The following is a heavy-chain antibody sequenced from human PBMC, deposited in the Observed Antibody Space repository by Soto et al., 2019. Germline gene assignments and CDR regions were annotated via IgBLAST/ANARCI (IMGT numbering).Heavy chain of an antibody. CDR3: ARESIAVAGTYY. D-gene: IGHD6-19*01. CDR2: IHYSGST. V-gene: IGHV4-61*01. J-gene: IGHJ4*02. CDR1: GGSVSSGSYY. Sequence: SETLSLTCTVSGGSVSSGSYYWSWIRQPPGKGLEWIGYIHYSGSTNYNPSLKSRVTISVDTSKKQFSLKLSSVTAADTAVYYCARESIAVAGTYYWGQGTLVTVSS.